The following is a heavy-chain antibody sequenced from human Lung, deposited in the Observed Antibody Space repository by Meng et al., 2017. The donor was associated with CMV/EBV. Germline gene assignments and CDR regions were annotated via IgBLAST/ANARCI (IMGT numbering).Heavy chain of an antibody. V-gene: IGHV2-5*01. D-gene: IGHD3-9*01. CDR2: TYWNDDK. J-gene: IGHJ4*02. Sequence: SGPXLVKPTQTLTLTCSFSGFSLSTNGAGVGWVRQTPGKALEWLAFTYWNDDKRYSPSLKSRLTITKDTSKNQVVLTMTNVDPVDTATYYCAYRAVAYDILTGYYNPYYFDYWGKGTLVTVSS. CDR1: GFSLSTNGAG. CDR3: AYRAVAYDILTGYYNPYYFDY.